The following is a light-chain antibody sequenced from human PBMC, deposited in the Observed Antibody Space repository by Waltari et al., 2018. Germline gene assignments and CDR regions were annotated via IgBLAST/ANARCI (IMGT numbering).Light chain of an antibody. CDR2: SDG. V-gene: IGLV3-21*04. Sequence: SYVLTQPPSVSVAPGQTARITCGGNNVGSKSVHWYQKKPGQAPVVVIFSDGDRPSGIPAWFGGSNSENPSTLTITRVEAGDEADYYCQVWDTSGDHVVFGGGTKLTVL. J-gene: IGLJ2*01. CDR1: NVGSKS. CDR3: QVWDTSGDHVV.